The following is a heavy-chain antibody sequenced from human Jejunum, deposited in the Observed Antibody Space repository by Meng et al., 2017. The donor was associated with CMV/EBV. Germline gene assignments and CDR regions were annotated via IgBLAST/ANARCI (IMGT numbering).Heavy chain of an antibody. J-gene: IGHJ4*03. CDR3: ARLTILGGAIT. D-gene: IGHD3-3*01. V-gene: IGHV5-51*01. CDR1: GYSFATYW. CDR2: IYPRDSKT. Sequence: CKGSGYSFATYWIGWVRQMPGKGLEWMGVIYPRDSKTMYSPSFQGHVTISADKATSTAYLEWSSLKASDSAMYYCARLTILGGAITWGQGTLVTVSS.